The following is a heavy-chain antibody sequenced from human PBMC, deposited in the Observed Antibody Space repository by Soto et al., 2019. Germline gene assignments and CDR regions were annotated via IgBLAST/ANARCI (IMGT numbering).Heavy chain of an antibody. J-gene: IGHJ6*03. CDR3: ARSGIPFYYYYMDV. Sequence: ASVKVSCKASGYTFTSYAMHWVRQAPGQRLEWMGWINAGNGNTKYSQKFQGRVTITRDTSASTAYMELSSLRSEDTAVYYCARSGIPFYYYYMDVWGQGTTVTVSS. V-gene: IGHV1-3*01. D-gene: IGHD2-15*01. CDR2: INAGNGNT. CDR1: GYTFTSYA.